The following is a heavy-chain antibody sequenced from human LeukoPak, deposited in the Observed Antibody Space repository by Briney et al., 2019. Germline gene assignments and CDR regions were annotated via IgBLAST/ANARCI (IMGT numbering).Heavy chain of an antibody. CDR1: GFTFSTYG. Sequence: GGSLRLSCAASGFTFSTYGMNWVRQAPGKGLEWVSTISRSGDITYYADSVKGRFTISRDNSKNTLYLQMNSLRAEDTAIYYYATGSTAVAGTKYWGQGILVTVSS. CDR3: ATGSTAVAGTKY. D-gene: IGHD6-19*01. CDR2: ISRSGDIT. J-gene: IGHJ4*02. V-gene: IGHV3-23*01.